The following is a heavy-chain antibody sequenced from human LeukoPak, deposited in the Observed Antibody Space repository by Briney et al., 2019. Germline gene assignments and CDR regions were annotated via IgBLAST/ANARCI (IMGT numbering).Heavy chain of an antibody. J-gene: IGHJ6*02. CDR1: GFPFSNYD. CDR3: IRIRTREHQYGMDV. D-gene: IGHD1-26*01. V-gene: IGHV3-13*01. CDR2: IDTVGNT. Sequence: GGSLRLSCGASGFPFSNYDMHWVRQAPGKGLDWVSAIDTVGNTYYSGSVKGRFTISRENAQNSLFLQMNSLRDEDTALYYCIRIRTREHQYGMDVWGQGTTVTVSS.